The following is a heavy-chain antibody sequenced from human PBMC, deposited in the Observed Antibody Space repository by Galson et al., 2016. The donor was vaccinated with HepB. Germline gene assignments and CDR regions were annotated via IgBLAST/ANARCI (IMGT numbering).Heavy chain of an antibody. CDR1: GGTFSNHG. V-gene: IGHV1-69*13. D-gene: IGHD5-18*01. Sequence: SVKVSCKASGGTFSNHGFSWVRQAPGQGLEWMGGTHPMFGTADNAQKFHGRVTFAADESTGTGYMELSRLTSEDTAVYYCERESETRGYAHGSDYWGQGTLLTVSS. J-gene: IGHJ4*02. CDR3: ERESETRGYAHGSDY. CDR2: THPMFGTA.